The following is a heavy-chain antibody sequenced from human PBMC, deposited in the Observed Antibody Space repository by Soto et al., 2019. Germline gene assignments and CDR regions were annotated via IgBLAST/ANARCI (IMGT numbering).Heavy chain of an antibody. Sequence: QEQLVPSGAEVKKPGSSVKVSCKASGGTFSSYAISWVRQAPGQGLEWTGGITPILGTAKYAQKFQGRVTITADESTITAFRELSSLTSEDTAVYYCARSEAVRSEAGTPVVGPNNWFDPWGQGTRVTVSS. CDR1: GGTFSSYA. CDR3: ARSEAVRSEAGTPVVGPNNWFDP. V-gene: IGHV1-69*01. J-gene: IGHJ5*02. CDR2: ITPILGTA. D-gene: IGHD1-7*01.